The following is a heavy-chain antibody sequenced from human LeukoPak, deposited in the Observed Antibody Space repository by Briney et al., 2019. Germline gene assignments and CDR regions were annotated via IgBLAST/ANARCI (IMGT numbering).Heavy chain of an antibody. CDR1: GFTFSSYA. CDR2: ISGSGGST. Sequence: PGGSLRLSCAASGFTFSSYAMSWVRQAPGKGLGWVSAISGSGGSTYYADSVKGRFTISRDNSKNTLYLQMNSLRAEDTAVYYCAASPVYDSSGYCDYWGQGTLVTVSS. J-gene: IGHJ4*02. CDR3: AASPVYDSSGYCDY. D-gene: IGHD3-22*01. V-gene: IGHV3-23*01.